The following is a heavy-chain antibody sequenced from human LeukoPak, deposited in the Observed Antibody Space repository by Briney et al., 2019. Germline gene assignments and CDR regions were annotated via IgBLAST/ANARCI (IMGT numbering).Heavy chain of an antibody. D-gene: IGHD4-17*01. CDR2: ISYDGSNK. Sequence: GGSLRLACAASGFTFSDYYMSWIRQAPGKGLEWVAVISYDGSNKYYADSVKGRFTISRDNSKNTLYLQMNSLRAEDTAVYYCASSTESDYWGQGTLVTVSS. J-gene: IGHJ4*02. CDR1: GFTFSDYY. CDR3: ASSTESDY. V-gene: IGHV3-30*03.